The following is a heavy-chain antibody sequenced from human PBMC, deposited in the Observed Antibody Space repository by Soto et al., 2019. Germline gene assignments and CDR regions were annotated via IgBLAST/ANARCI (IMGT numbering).Heavy chain of an antibody. V-gene: IGHV3-30*18. J-gene: IGHJ6*02. D-gene: IGHD6-13*01. CDR2: ISYDGSNK. CDR3: AKSGIQSYYYYYGMDV. Sequence: QVQLVESGGGVVQPGRSLRLSCAVSGFTFSSYGMHWVRQAPGKGLEWVAVISYDGSNKYYADSVKGRFTISRDNSKNTLYLQMNSLRAEDTAVYYCAKSGIQSYYYYYGMDVWGQGTTVTVSS. CDR1: GFTFSSYG.